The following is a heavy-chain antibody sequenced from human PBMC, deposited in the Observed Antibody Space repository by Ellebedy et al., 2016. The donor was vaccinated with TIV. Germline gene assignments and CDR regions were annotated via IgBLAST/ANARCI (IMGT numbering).Heavy chain of an antibody. J-gene: IGHJ6*02. CDR3: ARGPSTTVVAYYYYDMAV. Sequence: PGGSLRLSCAASGFTFSSYEMNWVRQAPGKGPEWVSYISNSGKTIYYANSVKGRFTITRDNAKNSLFLQMNSLRDEDTAVYHCARGPSTTVVAYYYYDMAVWGQGTTVTVSS. D-gene: IGHD4-23*01. V-gene: IGHV3-48*03. CDR2: ISNSGKTI. CDR1: GFTFSSYE.